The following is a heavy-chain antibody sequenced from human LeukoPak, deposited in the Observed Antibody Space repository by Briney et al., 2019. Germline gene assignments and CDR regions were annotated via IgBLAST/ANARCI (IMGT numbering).Heavy chain of an antibody. J-gene: IGHJ4*02. CDR2: ISGSGGST. CDR3: AKTMVRGVIGFDY. D-gene: IGHD3-10*01. CDR1: GFTFITSA. V-gene: IGHV3-23*01. Sequence: GGSLRLSCAASGFTFITSAMSWVRQAPGKGLEWVSAISGSGGSTYYADSVKGRFTISRDNSKNTLYLQMNSLRAEDTAVYYCAKTMVRGVIGFDYWGQGTLVTVSS.